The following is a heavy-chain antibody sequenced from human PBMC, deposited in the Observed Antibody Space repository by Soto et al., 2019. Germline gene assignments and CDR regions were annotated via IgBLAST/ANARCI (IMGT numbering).Heavy chain of an antibody. CDR2: IYYSGST. V-gene: IGHV4-59*01. D-gene: IGHD3-10*01. CDR1: GGSISSYY. Sequence: SETLSLTCTVSGGSISSYYWSWIRQPPGKGLEWIGYIYYSGSTNYNPSLKSRVTISVDTSKNQFSLKLSSVTAADTAVYYCARGHYGSGSYYNGGNWFDPWGQGTLVTVSS. J-gene: IGHJ5*02. CDR3: ARGHYGSGSYYNGGNWFDP.